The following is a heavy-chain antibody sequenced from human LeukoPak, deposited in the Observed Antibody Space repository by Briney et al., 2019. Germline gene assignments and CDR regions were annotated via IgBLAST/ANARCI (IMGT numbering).Heavy chain of an antibody. D-gene: IGHD2-8*01. J-gene: IGHJ3*02. V-gene: IGHV4-59*01. CDR1: GGSISSYY. CDR3: ARERVSRADAFDI. Sequence: SETLSLTCTVSGGSISSYYWGWIRQPPGKGLEWIGYIYYSGSTNYNPSLKSRVTISVDTSKNQFSLKLSSVTAADTAVYYCARERVSRADAFDIWGQGTMVTVSS. CDR2: IYYSGST.